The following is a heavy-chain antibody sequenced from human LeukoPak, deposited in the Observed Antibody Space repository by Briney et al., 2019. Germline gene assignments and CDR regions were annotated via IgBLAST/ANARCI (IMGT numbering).Heavy chain of an antibody. J-gene: IGHJ4*02. CDR2: INHSGST. CDR3: ARKGMDSSGYYTFDY. CDR1: GGSFSGYY. D-gene: IGHD3-22*01. V-gene: IGHV4-34*01. Sequence: SETLSLTCAVYGGSFSGYYWSWIRQPPGKGLEWIGEINHSGSTNYNPSLKSRVTISVDTSKNQFSLKLSSVTAADTAVYYCARKGMDSSGYYTFDYWGQGTLVTVSS.